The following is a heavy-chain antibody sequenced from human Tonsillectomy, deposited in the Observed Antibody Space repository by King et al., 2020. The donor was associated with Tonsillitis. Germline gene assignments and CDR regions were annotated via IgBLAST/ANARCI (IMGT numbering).Heavy chain of an antibody. D-gene: IGHD1-26*01. Sequence: VQLVESGGGLVQPGGSLRLSCAASGFTFSSYAMHWVRQAPGKGLEYVSAISSNGGSTYYANSVKGRFTISRDNSKNTLYLQMGSLRAEDMAVYYCARAEYSGSPPAFDYWGQGTLVTVSS. CDR3: ARAEYSGSPPAFDY. CDR2: ISSNGGST. J-gene: IGHJ4*02. CDR1: GFTFSSYA. V-gene: IGHV3-64*01.